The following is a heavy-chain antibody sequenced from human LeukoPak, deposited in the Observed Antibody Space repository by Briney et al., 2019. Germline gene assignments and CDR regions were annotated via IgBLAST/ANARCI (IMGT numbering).Heavy chain of an antibody. CDR2: IIPIFGTA. CDR3: ARSLWEQQLELSFDY. J-gene: IGHJ4*02. Sequence: SVKASCKASGGTFSSYAISWVRQAPGQGLEWMGGIIPIFGTANYAQKFQGRVTITADKSTSTAYMELSSLRSEDTAVYYCARSLWEQQLELSFDYWGQGTLVTVSS. D-gene: IGHD6-13*01. CDR1: GGTFSSYA. V-gene: IGHV1-69*06.